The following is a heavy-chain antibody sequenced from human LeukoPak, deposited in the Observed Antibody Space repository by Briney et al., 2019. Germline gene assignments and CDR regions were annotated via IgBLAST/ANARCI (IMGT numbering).Heavy chain of an antibody. CDR1: GFTFSSYW. J-gene: IGHJ6*02. V-gene: IGHV3-74*01. CDR2: IKSDGSST. Sequence: GGSLRLSCAVSGFTFSSYWMHWVRQAPGKGLVWVSRIKSDGSSTSYADSVEGRFTISRDNAKNTLYLQMNSLRAEDTAVYYCARGDGYGMDVWGQGTTVTVSS. D-gene: IGHD5-24*01. CDR3: ARGDGYGMDV.